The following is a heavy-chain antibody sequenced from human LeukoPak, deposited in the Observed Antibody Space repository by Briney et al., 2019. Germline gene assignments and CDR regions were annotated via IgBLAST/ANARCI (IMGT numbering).Heavy chain of an antibody. CDR1: GHTFTSYG. CDR3: ARVRGRGLIAAAANCFDP. V-gene: IGHV1-18*01. J-gene: IGHJ5*02. Sequence: ASEKVSCKASGHTFTSYGISWVRQAPGQGREWMVWISAYNGNTNYAQKLEGRVTMITDTATSTAYMELRSLRSDDTAVYYCARVRGRGLIAAAANCFDPWGQGTLVTVSS. D-gene: IGHD6-13*01. CDR2: ISAYNGNT.